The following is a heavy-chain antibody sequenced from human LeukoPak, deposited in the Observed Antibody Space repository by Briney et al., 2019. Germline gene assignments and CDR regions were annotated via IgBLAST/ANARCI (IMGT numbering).Heavy chain of an antibody. J-gene: IGHJ6*03. CDR2: MNPKTGNT. V-gene: IGHV1-8*01. CDR3: ARGFWGVDYHYLDV. Sequence: ASVKVSCKASGYTFTTYNINWVRQATGQGLEWMGWMNPKTGNTGYAQKFQGRVTMTRDTSISAAYMDLSSLRSEDTAVYYCARGFWGVDYHYLDVWGKGTTVIVSS. CDR1: GYTFTTYN. D-gene: IGHD3-16*01.